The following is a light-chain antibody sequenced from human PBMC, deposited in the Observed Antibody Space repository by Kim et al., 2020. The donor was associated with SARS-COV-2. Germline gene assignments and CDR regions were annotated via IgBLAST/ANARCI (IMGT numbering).Light chain of an antibody. V-gene: IGKV3-15*01. J-gene: IGKJ4*01. Sequence: EIVMTQSPATLSVSPGERATLSCRASQSVSSNLAWYQQKPGQAPRLLIYGASTRATGIPARFSGSGSGTEFTLTISRLQSEDFSVFYFQQYNNRTPLTSAGGNNLEI. CDR3: QQYNNRTPLT. CDR1: QSVSSN. CDR2: GAS.